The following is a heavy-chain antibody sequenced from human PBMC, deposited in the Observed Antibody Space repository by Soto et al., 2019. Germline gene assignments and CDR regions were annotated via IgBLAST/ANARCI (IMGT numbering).Heavy chain of an antibody. D-gene: IGHD3-22*01. CDR1: EGTFSSYA. CDR3: ARGVITMILPPDYYYGLDV. J-gene: IGHJ6*02. V-gene: IGHV1-69*13. Sequence: SVKVSCKASEGTFSSYAISWVRQAPGQGLEWMGGIIPIFGTANYAQKFQGRVTITADESTSTAYMELSSLRSEDTAVYYCARGVITMILPPDYYYGLDVWGQGTTVTVSS. CDR2: IIPIFGTA.